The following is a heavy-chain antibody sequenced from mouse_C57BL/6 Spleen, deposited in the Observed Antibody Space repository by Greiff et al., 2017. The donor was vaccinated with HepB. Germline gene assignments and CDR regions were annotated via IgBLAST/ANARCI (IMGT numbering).Heavy chain of an antibody. CDR1: GYAFSSYW. Sequence: VQGVESGAELVKPGASVKISCKASGYAFSSYWMNWVKQRPGKGLEWIGQIYPGDGDTNYNGKFKGKATLTADKSSSTAYMQLSSLTSEDSAVSVCAAYDGYSYYAMGCWGQGTSVTVSS. V-gene: IGHV1-80*01. D-gene: IGHD2-3*01. CDR2: IYPGDGDT. J-gene: IGHJ4*01. CDR3: AAYDGYSYYAMGC.